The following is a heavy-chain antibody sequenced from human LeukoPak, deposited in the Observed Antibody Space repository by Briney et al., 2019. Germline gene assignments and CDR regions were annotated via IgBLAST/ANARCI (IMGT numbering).Heavy chain of an antibody. Sequence: PGGSLRLSCAASGFTFSSYGMHWVRQAPGKGLEWVAFIRYDGSNKYYADSVKGRFTISRDNSKNTLYLQMNSLRAEDTAVYYCAKAVFYVVVTAIAPFDYWGQGTLVTVSS. J-gene: IGHJ4*02. V-gene: IGHV3-30*02. CDR1: GFTFSSYG. CDR2: IRYDGSNK. CDR3: AKAVFYVVVTAIAPFDY. D-gene: IGHD2-21*02.